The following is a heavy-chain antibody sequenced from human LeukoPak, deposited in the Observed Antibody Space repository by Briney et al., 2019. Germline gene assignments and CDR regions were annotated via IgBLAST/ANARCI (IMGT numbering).Heavy chain of an antibody. CDR2: INEDGSRK. D-gene: IGHD2-2*01. CDR3: AGGYYAGY. J-gene: IGHJ4*02. V-gene: IGHV3-7*04. Sequence: MHWVRQAPGKGLEWVGNINEDGSRKNYADSVKGRFTISRDNSKNSLYLQMDSLRAEDTALYYCAGGYYAGYWGQGTQVTVSS.